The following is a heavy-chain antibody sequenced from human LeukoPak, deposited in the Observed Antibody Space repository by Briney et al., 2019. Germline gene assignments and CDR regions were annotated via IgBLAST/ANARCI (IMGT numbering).Heavy chain of an antibody. J-gene: IGHJ4*02. CDR2: INHSGST. Sequence: SETLSLTCAVYGGSFSGYYWSWIRPPPGKGLEWIGEINHSGSTNYNPSLKSRVTISVDTSKNQFSLKLSSVTAADTAVYYCAREAYYGGPFDYWGQGTLVTVSS. D-gene: IGHD4-23*01. V-gene: IGHV4-34*01. CDR1: GGSFSGYY. CDR3: AREAYYGGPFDY.